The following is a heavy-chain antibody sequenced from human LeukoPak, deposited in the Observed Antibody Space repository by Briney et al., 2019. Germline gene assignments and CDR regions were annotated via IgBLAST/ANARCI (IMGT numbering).Heavy chain of an antibody. CDR3: ARGRGVVVVTAKNYYYYGMDV. J-gene: IGHJ6*02. CDR1: GFTFSDAL. CDR2: ISGSGGST. Sequence: GGSLRLSCAASGFTFSDALMSWVRQAPGKGLEWVSAISGSGGSTYYADSVKGRFTISRDNSKNTLYLQMNSLRAEDTAVYYCARGRGVVVVTAKNYYYYGMDVWGQGTTVTVSS. D-gene: IGHD2-21*02. V-gene: IGHV3-23*01.